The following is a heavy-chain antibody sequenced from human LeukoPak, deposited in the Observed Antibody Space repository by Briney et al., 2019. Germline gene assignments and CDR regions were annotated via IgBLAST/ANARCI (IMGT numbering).Heavy chain of an antibody. Sequence: ASVKVSCKASGYTFTSYGISWVRQAPGQGLEWMGWISAYNGNTNYAQKLQGRVTMTTDTSTSTAYMELRSLRSEDTAVYYCAGGKYDFWSGYYKEIDYWGQGTLVTVSS. CDR3: AGGKYDFWSGYYKEIDY. CDR1: GYTFTSYG. D-gene: IGHD3-3*01. V-gene: IGHV1-18*01. J-gene: IGHJ4*02. CDR2: ISAYNGNT.